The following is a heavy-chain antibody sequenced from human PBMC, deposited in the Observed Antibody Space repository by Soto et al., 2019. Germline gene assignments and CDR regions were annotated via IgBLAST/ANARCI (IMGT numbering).Heavy chain of an antibody. D-gene: IGHD2-15*01. CDR3: AKDESRYCTDSTCYPTDY. V-gene: IGHV3-30*18. CDR1: GFIFSTYG. J-gene: IGHJ4*02. CDR2: ISFDGRQK. Sequence: LRLSCAASGFIFSTYGMHWVRQAPGKGLEWVALISFDGRQKYYAESLKGRFTISRDSSKDMLYLEVNSLRAEDTAVYYCAKDESRYCTDSTCYPTDYWGQGTLVTVSS.